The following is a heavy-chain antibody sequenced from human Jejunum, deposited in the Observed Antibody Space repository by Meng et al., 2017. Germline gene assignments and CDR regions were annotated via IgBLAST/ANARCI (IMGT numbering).Heavy chain of an antibody. CDR3: AKLTSA. V-gene: IGHV3-23*01. Sequence: EVQLLGSGGGLVQPGGSLRLSCAASGFTFSSTSMSWVRQAPGKGLEWVSTISGSGGTTYYADAVKGRLAISRDNSNNTLYLQMNSLRAEDTAIYYCAKLTSAWGQGTLVTVSS. D-gene: IGHD2/OR15-2a*01. CDR2: ISGSGGTT. CDR1: GFTFSSTS. J-gene: IGHJ5*02.